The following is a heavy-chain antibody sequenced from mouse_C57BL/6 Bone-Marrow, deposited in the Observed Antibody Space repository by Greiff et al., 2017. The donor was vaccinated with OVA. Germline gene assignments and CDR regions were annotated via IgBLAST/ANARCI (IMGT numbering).Heavy chain of an antibody. D-gene: IGHD1-1*01. CDR2: IRNKPNGSTT. J-gene: IGHJ2*01. Sequence: EVQLVESGGGLVQPGDSLSLSCAASGLTFTNYYMSWVRQPPGKALEWLAFIRNKPNGSTTEYSASVKGRFTISRDNSQSILYLQMNALRAEDSATYYCARYKGRVAVDYFDYWGQGTALTVSS. CDR3: ARYKGRVAVDYFDY. V-gene: IGHV7-3*01. CDR1: GLTFTNYY.